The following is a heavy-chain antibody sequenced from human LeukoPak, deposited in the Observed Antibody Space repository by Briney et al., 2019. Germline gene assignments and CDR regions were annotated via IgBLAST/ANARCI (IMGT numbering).Heavy chain of an antibody. V-gene: IGHV1/OR15-3*02. D-gene: IGHD5-24*01. Sequence: GASVKVSCKASGYTFTDYYLHWVRQAPGQGLEWVGWINAGNGNTKYSQKFQGRVTITRDTSASTAYMELSSLRSEDTAVYYCARGLQYYYGMDVWGQGTTVTVSS. CDR2: INAGNGNT. J-gene: IGHJ6*02. CDR3: ARGLQYYYGMDV. CDR1: GYTFTDYY.